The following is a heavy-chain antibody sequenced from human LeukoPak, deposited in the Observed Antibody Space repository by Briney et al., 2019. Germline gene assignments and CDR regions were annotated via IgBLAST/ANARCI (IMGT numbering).Heavy chain of an antibody. V-gene: IGHV3-23*01. D-gene: IGHD1-26*01. CDR1: GFTFSSYA. J-gene: IGHJ4*02. Sequence: GGSLRLSCEASGFTFSSYAMSWARQAPGKGLEWVSLISGGNTYYADSVKSRFTISRDNSKNTLYLQMSSLRVEDTAVYYCAKDAPGGSHWPTWGQGTLVTVSS. CDR2: ISGGNT. CDR3: AKDAPGGSHWPT.